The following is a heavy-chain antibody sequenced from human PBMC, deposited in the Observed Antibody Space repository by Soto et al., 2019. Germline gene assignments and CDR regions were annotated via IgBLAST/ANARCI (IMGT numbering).Heavy chain of an antibody. CDR3: ARGPAIGYDSSGYFNYFDY. CDR2: ISAYNGNT. CDR1: GYTFTSYG. V-gene: IGHV1-18*01. J-gene: IGHJ4*02. Sequence: GASVKVSCKASGYTFTSYGISWVRQAPGQGLEWMGWISAYNGNTNYAQKLQGRVTMNTDTSTSTAYMELRSLRSDDTAVYYCARGPAIGYDSSGYFNYFDYWAREPWSPSPQ. D-gene: IGHD3-22*01.